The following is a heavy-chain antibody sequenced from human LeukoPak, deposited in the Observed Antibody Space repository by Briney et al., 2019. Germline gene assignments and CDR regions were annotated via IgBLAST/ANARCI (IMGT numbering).Heavy chain of an antibody. V-gene: IGHV4-59*01. D-gene: IGHD4/OR15-4a*01. CDR2: IYYSGST. J-gene: IGHJ4*02. CDR1: GVSISSYY. Sequence: SETLSLTCTVSGVSISSYYWSWVRQPPGKGLEWLGYIYYSGSTNYNPSLKSRVTISVDTSKNQFSLKLSSVTAADPAVYYCARDYDYGHFDYWGQGTLVTVSS. CDR3: ARDYDYGHFDY.